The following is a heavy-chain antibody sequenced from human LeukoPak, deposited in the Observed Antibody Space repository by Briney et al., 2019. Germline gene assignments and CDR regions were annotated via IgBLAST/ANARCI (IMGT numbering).Heavy chain of an antibody. V-gene: IGHV3-21*01. Sequence: GESLRLSCAASGFTFSSYTMSWVRQAPGKGLEWVSLISNSGSYIYYEESMKGRVTISRDNAKNSLFLQMNSLRDEDTALYYCARVGASSSWYGSYYYYYMDVWGMGTTVTVFS. D-gene: IGHD6-13*01. J-gene: IGHJ6*03. CDR2: ISNSGSYI. CDR1: GFTFSSYT. CDR3: ARVGASSSWYGSYYYYYMDV.